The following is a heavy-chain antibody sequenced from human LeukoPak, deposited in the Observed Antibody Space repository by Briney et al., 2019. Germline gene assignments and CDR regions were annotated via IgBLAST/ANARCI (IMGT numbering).Heavy chain of an antibody. CDR3: AGETPYGGNPAFDY. CDR2: ISSSGTNI. D-gene: IGHD4/OR15-4a*01. J-gene: IGHJ4*02. Sequence: GGSLRLSCAASGFTFSSYEMNWVRQAPGKGLEWVSYISSSGTNIYYADSVKGRFTISRDNAKNSLYLQMNSLRAEDTAVYYCAGETPYGGNPAFDYWGQGTLVTVSS. CDR1: GFTFSSYE. V-gene: IGHV3-48*03.